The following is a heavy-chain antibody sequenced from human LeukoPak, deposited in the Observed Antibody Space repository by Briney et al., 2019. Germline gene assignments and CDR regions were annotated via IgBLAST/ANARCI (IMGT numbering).Heavy chain of an antibody. CDR3: AKDQLTYYFDSSGYYPLAY. CDR2: ISGSGGST. Sequence: GGTLRLSCAASGFTFSSYGMSWVRQAPGKGLEWVSAISGSGGSTYYTDSVKGRFTISRDNSKNTLYLQMNSLRAEDTAVYYCAKDQLTYYFDSSGYYPLAYWGQGTLVTVSS. V-gene: IGHV3-23*01. J-gene: IGHJ4*02. D-gene: IGHD3-22*01. CDR1: GFTFSSYG.